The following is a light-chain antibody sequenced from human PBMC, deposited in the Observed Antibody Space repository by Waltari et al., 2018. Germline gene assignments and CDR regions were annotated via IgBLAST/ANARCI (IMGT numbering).Light chain of an antibody. Sequence: MTQSPSSFSASTGDRVTITCRASQGISSYLAWYQQKPGKAPKLLIYAASTLQSGVPSRFSGSGSGTDFTLTINCLQSEDFATYYCQQYYSYPRTFGQGTKVEIK. CDR1: QGISSY. J-gene: IGKJ1*01. CDR3: QQYYSYPRT. CDR2: AAS. V-gene: IGKV1-8*01.